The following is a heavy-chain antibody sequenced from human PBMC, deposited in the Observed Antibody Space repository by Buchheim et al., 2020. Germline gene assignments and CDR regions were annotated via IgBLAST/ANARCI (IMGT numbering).Heavy chain of an antibody. D-gene: IGHD6-6*01. CDR2: IYYSGST. CDR3: ARDRSSSNYYYGMDV. V-gene: IGHV4-39*07. CDR1: GGSISSSSYY. J-gene: IGHJ6*02. Sequence: QLQLQESGPGLVKPSETLSLTCTVSGGSISSSSYYWGWIRQPPGKGLEWIGSIYYSGSTYYNPSLKSRVTISVETAKNQFSLKLSSVTAADTAVYYCARDRSSSNYYYGMDVWGQGTT.